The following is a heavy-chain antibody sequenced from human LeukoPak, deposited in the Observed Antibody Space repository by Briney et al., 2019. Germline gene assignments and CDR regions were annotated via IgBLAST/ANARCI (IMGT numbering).Heavy chain of an antibody. V-gene: IGHV3-21*01. Sequence: KPGGSLKLSCATFGFHFQTLSMNRGRQAPGKGLEWVSSISSNSSYIYYADSVKGRFTISRVNAKNSLYLQMNTLRAEDTAVYFIARGRTTVTIFVLWGEGTLVTVSS. CDR2: ISSNSSYI. CDR1: GFHFQTLS. CDR3: ARGRTTVTIFVL. D-gene: IGHD4-17*01. J-gene: IGHJ4*02.